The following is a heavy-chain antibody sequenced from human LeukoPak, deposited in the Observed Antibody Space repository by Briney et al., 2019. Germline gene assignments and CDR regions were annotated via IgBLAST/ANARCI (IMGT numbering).Heavy chain of an antibody. V-gene: IGHV4-31*03. D-gene: IGHD4-11*01. CDR3: ARDAIDSNYFDF. J-gene: IGHJ4*02. Sequence: SETLSLTCTVSGGSVSSGGYYWSWIRQYPGKGLEWIGYIHYSGSTYYNPSLSSRVTISVDRSTNHFSLKVSSVTAADTAVYYCARDAIDSNYFDFWGQGTLVTVSS. CDR1: GGSVSSGGYY. CDR2: IHYSGST.